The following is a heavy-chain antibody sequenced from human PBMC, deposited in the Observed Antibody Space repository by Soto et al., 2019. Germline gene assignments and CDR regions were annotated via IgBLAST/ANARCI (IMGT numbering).Heavy chain of an antibody. D-gene: IGHD1-26*01. CDR3: ARDKGSIVGATRLTYYYYYGMDV. CDR2: IKQDGSEK. V-gene: IGHV3-7*03. J-gene: IGHJ6*02. Sequence: RRLSCAASGSTFSSYWMSWVRQAPGKGLEWVANIKQDGSEKYYVDSVKGRFTISRDNAKNSLYLQMNSLRAEDTAVYYCARDKGSIVGATRLTYYYYYGMDVWGQGTTVTVSS. CDR1: GSTFSSYW.